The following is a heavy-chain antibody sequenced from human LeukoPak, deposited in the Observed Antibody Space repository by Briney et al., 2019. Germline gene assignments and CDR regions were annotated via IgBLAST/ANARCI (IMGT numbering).Heavy chain of an antibody. D-gene: IGHD5-12*01. J-gene: IGHJ4*02. CDR2: ISGSGGST. CDR1: AFTFSSYA. V-gene: IGHV3-23*01. Sequence: GGSLRLSCAVSAFTFSSYAMSWVRQAPGKGLEWVSGISGSGGSTYYADSVKGRFTISRDNSKNTLYLQMNSLRAEDTAVYYCAKSGGYSGYDLGYWGQGTLVTVAS. CDR3: AKSGGYSGYDLGY.